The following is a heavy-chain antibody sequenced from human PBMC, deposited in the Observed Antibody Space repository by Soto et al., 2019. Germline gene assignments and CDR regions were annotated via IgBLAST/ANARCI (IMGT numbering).Heavy chain of an antibody. V-gene: IGHV2-26*01. D-gene: IGHD6-19*01. CDR2: IFSNDDE. CDR3: ARNRIEVAEWYYGMDV. J-gene: IGHJ6*02. CDR1: GFSFTNARMG. Sequence: SGPTLVNPTETLTLTCTVSGFSFTNARMGVSWIRQPPGKALEWLVHIFSNDDESYSTSLKSRLTISKDTSKSQVVLTMTNMDPMDTATYYCARNRIEVAEWYYGMDVWGPGITVTVYS.